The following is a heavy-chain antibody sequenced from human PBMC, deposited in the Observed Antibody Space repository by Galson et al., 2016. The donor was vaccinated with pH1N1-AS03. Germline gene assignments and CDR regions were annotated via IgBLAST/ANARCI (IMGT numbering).Heavy chain of an antibody. J-gene: IGHJ4*02. CDR2: IYPTGDGK. V-gene: IGHV1-46*01. CDR3: ASAPRGSGSSYYFDY. CDR1: GYTFTRHH. Sequence: SVKVSCKASGYTFTRHHMHWVRQAPGQGLEWMGIIYPTGDGKNYAQKFQGRVTMTRDTSTSTFYMELSSLISDDTAVYYCASAPRGSGSSYYFDYWGQGTLVTVSS. D-gene: IGHD6-6*01.